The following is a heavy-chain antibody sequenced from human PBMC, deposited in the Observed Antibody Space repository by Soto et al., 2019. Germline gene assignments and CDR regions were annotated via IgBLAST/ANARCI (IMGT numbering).Heavy chain of an antibody. CDR1: GGSISSGGYY. CDR3: ATERDSSSYYFDY. Sequence: SETLSLTCTVSGGSISSGGYYWSWIRQHPGKGLEWIGYIYYSGSTYYNPSLKSRVTISVDTSKNQFSLKLSSVTTADTAVYYCATERDSSSYYFDYWGQGTLVTVSS. D-gene: IGHD6-6*01. CDR2: IYYSGST. J-gene: IGHJ4*02. V-gene: IGHV4-31*03.